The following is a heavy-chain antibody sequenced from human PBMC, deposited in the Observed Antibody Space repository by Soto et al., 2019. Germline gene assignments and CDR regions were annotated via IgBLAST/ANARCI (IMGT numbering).Heavy chain of an antibody. V-gene: IGHV5-10-1*03. D-gene: IGHD6-6*01. CDR3: ARHYSASSAAEY. J-gene: IGHJ4*02. CDR1: GYSFISYW. CDR2: VDPTNSYT. Sequence: EVQLVQSGAEMKKPGESLRISCSGSGYSFISYWISWVRQLPGQGLEWMGNVDPTNSYTNYSPSIQGHVTISADKSISTAYLQWSSLKASDTAMYYCARHYSASSAAEYWGQGTLVTVSS.